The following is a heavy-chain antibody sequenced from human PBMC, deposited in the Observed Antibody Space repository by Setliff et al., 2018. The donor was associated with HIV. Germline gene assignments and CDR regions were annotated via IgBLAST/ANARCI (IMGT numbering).Heavy chain of an antibody. D-gene: IGHD3-22*01. J-gene: IGHJ4*02. CDR2: VYFNGIT. Sequence: SETLSLTCSVSGDSVSSRKYYWGWIRQSPGKGLEWIGSVYFNGITHDNPSLKSRVTTSVDTSKNQFSLKLSSVTAADTAVYYCARGGGYDRSGYYPFDYWGQGTPVTVSS. V-gene: IGHV4-39*01. CDR1: GDSVSSRKYY. CDR3: ARGGGYDRSGYYPFDY.